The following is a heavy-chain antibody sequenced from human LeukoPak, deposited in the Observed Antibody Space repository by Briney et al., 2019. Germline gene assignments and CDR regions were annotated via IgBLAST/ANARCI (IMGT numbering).Heavy chain of an antibody. CDR1: GGSISSSSYY. V-gene: IGHV4-39*07. J-gene: IGHJ6*03. CDR2: INHSGST. D-gene: IGHD4-17*01. Sequence: SSETLSLTCTVSGGSISSSSYYWSWIRQPPGKGLEWIGEINHSGSTNYNPSLKSRVTISVDTSKNQFSLKLSSVTAADTAVYYCARGPYGDYRYYYYYMDVWGKGTTVTVSS. CDR3: ARGPYGDYRYYYYYMDV.